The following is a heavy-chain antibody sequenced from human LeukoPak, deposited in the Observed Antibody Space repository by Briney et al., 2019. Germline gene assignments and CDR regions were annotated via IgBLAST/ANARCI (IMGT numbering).Heavy chain of an antibody. D-gene: IGHD6-19*01. J-gene: IGHJ6*02. Sequence: GRSLRLSCAASGFTFSSYSMNWVRQASGKGLEWVSSISSSSSYIYYADSVKGQFTISRDNAKNSLYLQMNSLRAEDTAVYYCASLGVPGIAVAGGYYYGMDVWGQGTTVTVSS. V-gene: IGHV3-21*01. CDR2: ISSSSSYI. CDR1: GFTFSSYS. CDR3: ASLGVPGIAVAGGYYYGMDV.